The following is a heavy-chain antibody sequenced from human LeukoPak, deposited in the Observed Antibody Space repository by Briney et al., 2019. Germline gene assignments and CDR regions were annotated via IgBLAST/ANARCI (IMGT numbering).Heavy chain of an antibody. D-gene: IGHD2-2*01. J-gene: IGHJ5*02. V-gene: IGHV1-8*01. CDR1: GYTFTSYD. Sequence: ASVKVSCKASGYTFTSYDINWVRQATGQGLEWMGWMNPNSGNTGYAQKFQGRVTMTRNTSTSTAYMELSSLRSEDTAVYYCAREVEGCSSTSCYESPMFDPWGQGTLVTVSS. CDR3: AREVEGCSSTSCYESPMFDP. CDR2: MNPNSGNT.